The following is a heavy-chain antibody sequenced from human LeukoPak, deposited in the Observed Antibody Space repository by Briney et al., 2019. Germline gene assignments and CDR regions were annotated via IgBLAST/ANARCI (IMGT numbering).Heavy chain of an antibody. V-gene: IGHV3-73*01. CDR3: TTDRSTN. J-gene: IGHJ4*02. CDR2: IRRKANSYAT. CDR1: GFTFSGSA. Sequence: PGGSLRLSRAASGFTFSGSAMHWVRQAAGKGVEWVGRIRRKANSYATAYAASVKGRFTISRDDSKNTAYLQMNSLKTEDTAVYYCTTDRSTNWGQGTLVTVSS.